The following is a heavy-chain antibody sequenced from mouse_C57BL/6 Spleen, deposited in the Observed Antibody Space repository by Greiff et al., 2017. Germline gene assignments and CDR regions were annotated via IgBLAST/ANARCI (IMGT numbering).Heavy chain of an antibody. CDR3: AREGAIYYGSSYEGAMDY. CDR1: GYAFSSSW. CDR2: IYPGDGDT. V-gene: IGHV1-82*01. Sequence: VQLQQSGPELVKPGASVKISCKASGYAFSSSWMNWVKQRPGKGLEWIGRIYPGDGDTNYNGKFKGKATLTADKSSSTAYMQLSSLTSEDSAVYFCAREGAIYYGSSYEGAMDYWGQGTSVTVSS. D-gene: IGHD1-1*01. J-gene: IGHJ4*01.